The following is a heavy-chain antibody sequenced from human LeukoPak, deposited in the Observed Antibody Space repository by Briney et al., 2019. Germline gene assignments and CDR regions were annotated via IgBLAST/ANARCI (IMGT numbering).Heavy chain of an antibody. CDR3: ARRGVRARAFDI. V-gene: IGHV4-39*01. CDR2: IHYSGST. CDR1: GGSIRSNSYY. Sequence: PSETLSLTCTVSGGSIRSNSYYWGWIRQPPGKGLEWIGSIHYSGSTYDNPSLKSRVTISVDTSKNQFSLKLKSVTAADTAVYYCARRGVRARAFDIWGQGTMVTVSS. D-gene: IGHD1-26*01. J-gene: IGHJ3*02.